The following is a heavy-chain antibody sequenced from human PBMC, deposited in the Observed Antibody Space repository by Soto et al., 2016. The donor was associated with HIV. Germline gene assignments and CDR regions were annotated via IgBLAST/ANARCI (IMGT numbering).Heavy chain of an antibody. D-gene: IGHD1-26*01. Sequence: VQLVESGGGVVQPGRSLRLSCAASGFTFSSYGMHWVRQAPGKGLEWVAVIWYDGSNKYYADSVKGRFTISRDNSKNTLYLQMNSLRAEDTAVYYCARDPAGAGAFDIWGQGTMVTVSS. CDR2: IWYDGSNK. J-gene: IGHJ3*02. V-gene: IGHV3-33*01. CDR1: GFTFSSYG. CDR3: ARDPAGAGAFDI.